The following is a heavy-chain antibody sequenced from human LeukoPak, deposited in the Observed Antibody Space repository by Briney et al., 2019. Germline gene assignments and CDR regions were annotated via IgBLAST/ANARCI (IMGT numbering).Heavy chain of an antibody. J-gene: IGHJ2*01. V-gene: IGHV1-2*02. CDR1: GYTFTGYY. Sequence: ASVKVSCKASGYTFTGYYMHWVRQAPGQGLEWMGWINPNSSGTNYAQKFQGRVTMTRDTSISTAYMELSRLRSDDTAVYYCASRASSVTTRGWYFDLWGRGTLVTVSS. D-gene: IGHD4-17*01. CDR3: ASRASSVTTRGWYFDL. CDR2: INPNSSGT.